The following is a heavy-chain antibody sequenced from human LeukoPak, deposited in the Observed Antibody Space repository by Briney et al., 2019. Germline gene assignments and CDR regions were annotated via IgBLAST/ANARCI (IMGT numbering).Heavy chain of an antibody. V-gene: IGHV3-23*01. CDR3: AKADPQWLVQWGY. Sequence: PGGSLRLSCAASGFTFGLYSMTWVRQAPGKGLEWVSAISGSGGSTYYADSVKGRFTISRDNSKNTLYLQMNSLRAEDTAVYYCAKADPQWLVQWGYWGQGTLVTVSS. J-gene: IGHJ4*02. CDR1: GFTFGLYS. D-gene: IGHD6-19*01. CDR2: ISGSGGST.